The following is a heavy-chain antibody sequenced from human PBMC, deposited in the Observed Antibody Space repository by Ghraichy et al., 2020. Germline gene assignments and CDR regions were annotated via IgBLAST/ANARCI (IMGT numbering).Heavy chain of an antibody. J-gene: IGHJ6*02. CDR3: ARDRAEVRIYGMAV. V-gene: IGHV3-66*01. CDR2: IYKGDRT. D-gene: IGHD2-15*01. Sequence: GGSLRLSCAASGSIVSSNYMSWVRQAPGKGLEWVSVIYKGDRTYYADSVRGRFFISRDNSKNTLSLQMDSLRAEDTAVYYCARDRAEVRIYGMAVWGQGTTVIVSS. CDR1: GSIVSSNY.